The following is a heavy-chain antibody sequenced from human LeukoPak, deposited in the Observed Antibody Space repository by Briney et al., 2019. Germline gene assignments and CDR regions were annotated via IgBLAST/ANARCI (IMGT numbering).Heavy chain of an antibody. Sequence: PGGSLRLSCAASGFTFSSYSMNWVRQAPGKGLEWVSYISSSSSTIYYAASVKGRFTISRDNAKNSLYLQMNSLRAEDTAVYYCARLNYYDSSGYPFDYWGQGTLVTVSS. CDR1: GFTFSSYS. J-gene: IGHJ4*02. V-gene: IGHV3-48*01. D-gene: IGHD3-22*01. CDR2: ISSSSSTI. CDR3: ARLNYYDSSGYPFDY.